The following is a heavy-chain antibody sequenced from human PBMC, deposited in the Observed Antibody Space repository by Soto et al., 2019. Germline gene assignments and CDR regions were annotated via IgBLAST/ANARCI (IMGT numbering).Heavy chain of an antibody. CDR1: GGSISSSSYY. D-gene: IGHD3-9*01. CDR3: ARHGPYDILTGYWANFDY. Sequence: PSETLSLTCTVSGGSISSSSYYWGWIRQPPGKRLEWIGSIYYSGSTYYNPSLKSRVTISVDTSKNQFSLKLSSVTAADTAVYYFARHGPYDILTGYWANFDYWGQGTLVTVSS. J-gene: IGHJ4*02. V-gene: IGHV4-39*01. CDR2: IYYSGST.